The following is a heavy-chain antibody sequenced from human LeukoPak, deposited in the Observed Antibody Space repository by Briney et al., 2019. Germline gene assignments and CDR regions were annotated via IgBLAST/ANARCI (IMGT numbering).Heavy chain of an antibody. V-gene: IGHV4-34*01. Sequence: SETLSLTCAVYGGSFSGYYWSWIRQPPGKGLEWIGEINHSGSTNYNPSLKSRVTISVDTSKNQFSLRLSSVTAADTAVYYCARYSGYYLSYFDYWGQGTLVTVSS. CDR3: ARYSGYYLSYFDY. CDR2: INHSGST. J-gene: IGHJ4*02. CDR1: GGSFSGYY. D-gene: IGHD3-22*01.